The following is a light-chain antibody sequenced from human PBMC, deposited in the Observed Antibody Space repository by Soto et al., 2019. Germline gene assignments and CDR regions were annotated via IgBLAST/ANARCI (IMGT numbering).Light chain of an antibody. V-gene: IGLV1-40*01. CDR3: QSYDSSLSAFYV. CDR1: SSNIGAGYD. CDR2: GNS. J-gene: IGLJ1*01. Sequence: QSVLTQPPSVSGAPGQRVTISCTGSSSNIGAGYDVHWYQQLPGTAPKLLIYGNSNRPSGVPDRFSGSKSGTSASLAITGLQAEDEADYYCQSYDSSLSAFYVFGTGTKDTV.